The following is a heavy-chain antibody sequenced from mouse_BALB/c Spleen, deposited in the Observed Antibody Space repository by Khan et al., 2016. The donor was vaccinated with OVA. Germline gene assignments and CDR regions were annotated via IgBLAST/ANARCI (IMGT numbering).Heavy chain of an antibody. V-gene: IGHV3-2*02. D-gene: IGHD2-4*01. CDR3: TRKDYYEYDPLPY. CDR1: GYSITSEYA. Sequence: EVELVESGPGLVKPSQSLSLTCTVTGYSITSEYAWNWIRHFPGNKLEWMGYINYSGNTRYNPSLKSRISITRDTSKNQFFLPLNSVTPEDTATYDCTRKDYYEYDPLPYGGEGTLVTVS. J-gene: IGHJ3*01. CDR2: INYSGNT.